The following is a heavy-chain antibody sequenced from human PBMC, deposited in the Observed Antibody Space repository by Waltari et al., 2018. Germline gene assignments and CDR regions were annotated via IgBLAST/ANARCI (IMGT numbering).Heavy chain of an antibody. Sequence: QVQLQESGPGLVNPSETLSLTCAVSGYSISSGYYWGWIRQPPGKGLEWIGSIWHSGSTYSSPSLKSRVTLSVDTSRNQFSLKLTSLTAADTAVYFCARDLILGDTWYFDLWGRGTLVTVSS. CDR1: GYSISSGYY. J-gene: IGHJ2*01. D-gene: IGHD3-16*01. V-gene: IGHV4-38-2*02. CDR2: IWHSGST. CDR3: ARDLILGDTWYFDL.